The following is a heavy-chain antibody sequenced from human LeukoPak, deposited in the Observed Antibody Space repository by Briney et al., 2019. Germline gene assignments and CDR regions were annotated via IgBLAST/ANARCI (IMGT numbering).Heavy chain of an antibody. J-gene: IGHJ4*02. Sequence: GGSLRLSCAASGFTFSSYAMSWVRQAPGKGLEWVANIKQDGSEKYYVDSVKGRFTISRDNAKNSLYLQMNSLRAEDTAVYYCACGYGYWGQGTLVTVSS. D-gene: IGHD5-18*01. V-gene: IGHV3-7*01. CDR2: IKQDGSEK. CDR1: GFTFSSYA. CDR3: ACGYGY.